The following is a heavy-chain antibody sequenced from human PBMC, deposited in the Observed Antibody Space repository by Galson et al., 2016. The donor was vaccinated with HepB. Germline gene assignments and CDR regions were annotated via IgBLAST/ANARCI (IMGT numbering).Heavy chain of an antibody. J-gene: IGHJ5*02. CDR3: ARDTGVVPCFDP. CDR1: GFPFSSYA. CDR2: ISSDDGSNR. D-gene: IGHD2-15*01. V-gene: IGHV3-30-3*01. Sequence: SPRLSCAGSGFPFSSYAMHWVRQAPGKRLAWVAVISSDDGSNRYYADSVKGRFTISRDNSKNTLYLQMNSLRTEDTAVYYCARDTGVVPCFDPWGQGTLVTVSS.